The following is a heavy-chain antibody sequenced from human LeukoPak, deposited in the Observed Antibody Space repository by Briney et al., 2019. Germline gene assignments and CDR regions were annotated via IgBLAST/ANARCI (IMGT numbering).Heavy chain of an antibody. J-gene: IGHJ5*02. CDR2: INPNSGDT. CDR3: VRDRITIVRGVPNYFDP. CDR1: GYTFINHY. D-gene: IGHD3-10*01. Sequence: ASVKVSCKASGYTFINHYIHWVRQAPGHGLEWMGWINPNSGDTNYAQKFQGRVTMATDTSMSTAYMEVSRLRSDDTAPYYCVRDRITIVRGVPNYFDPWGQGTLVTVSS. V-gene: IGHV1-2*02.